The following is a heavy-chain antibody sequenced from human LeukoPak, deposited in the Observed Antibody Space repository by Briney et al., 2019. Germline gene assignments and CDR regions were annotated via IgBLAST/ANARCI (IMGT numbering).Heavy chain of an antibody. CDR2: ISGSGDST. CDR1: GFTFSSYA. CDR3: AKGGGFRTYYFDY. J-gene: IGHJ4*02. Sequence: GGSLRLSCAASGFTFSSYAMSWVRQAPGKGLEWVSAISGSGDSTYYADSVKGRFTTSRDNSKNTLYLQMNSLRAEDTAVYYCAKGGGFRTYYFDYWGQGTLVTVSS. D-gene: IGHD1-14*01. V-gene: IGHV3-23*01.